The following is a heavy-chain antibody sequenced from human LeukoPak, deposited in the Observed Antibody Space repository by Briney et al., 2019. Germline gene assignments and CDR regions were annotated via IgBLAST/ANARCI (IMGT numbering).Heavy chain of an antibody. D-gene: IGHD3-22*01. CDR1: GLTFSSYA. Sequence: GGSLRLSCAASGLTFSSYAMSWVRQAPGKGLEWVSAISGSGGSTYYADSVKGRFTISRDNSKNTLYLQMNSLRAEDTAVYYCAKDRAYYYDSSGYYEGSWGQGTLVTVSS. CDR2: ISGSGGST. CDR3: AKDRAYYYDSSGYYEGS. J-gene: IGHJ4*02. V-gene: IGHV3-23*01.